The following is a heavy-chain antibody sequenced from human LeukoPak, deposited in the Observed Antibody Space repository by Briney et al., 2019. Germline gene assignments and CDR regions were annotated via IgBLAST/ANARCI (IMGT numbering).Heavy chain of an antibody. Sequence: ESGPTLVKPTQTLTLTCTFSGFSLDTSGVAVGWIRQSPGEALEWLALIYWDDDKHYSPSLKSSLTIIKDTPKNQVFLTMTNMDPVDTATYYCAHSYYYGSGSYYNVWFDRWGQGTLVTVSS. CDR3: AHSYYYGSGSYYNVWFDR. CDR2: IYWDDDK. CDR1: GFSLDTSGVA. V-gene: IGHV2-5*02. J-gene: IGHJ5*02. D-gene: IGHD3-10*01.